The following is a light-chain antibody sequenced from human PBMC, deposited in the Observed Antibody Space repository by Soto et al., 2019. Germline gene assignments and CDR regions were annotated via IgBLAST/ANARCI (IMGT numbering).Light chain of an antibody. J-gene: IGKJ1*01. CDR1: QSVTSSY. V-gene: IGKV3-20*01. CDR2: GAS. CDR3: QQYCSSPR. Sequence: EIVLTQSPGTLSLSPGERATLSCRASQSVTSSYLAWYQQKPGQAPRLLIYGASSRATGIPDRFSGSGSGTDFTLTISRLEPEAFAVYYCQQYCSSPRFGQGTKVEIK.